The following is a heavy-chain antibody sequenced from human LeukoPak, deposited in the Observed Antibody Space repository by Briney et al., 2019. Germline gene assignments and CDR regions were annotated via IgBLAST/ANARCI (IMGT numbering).Heavy chain of an antibody. D-gene: IGHD1-26*01. J-gene: IGHJ4*02. CDR3: AKRAGWAFAY. CDR1: GVMFSNYA. CDR2: IVGSGDST. Sequence: GGSLRLSCAASGVMFSNYAMSWVRQAPGKGLEWVSSIVGSGDSTFYADSVKGRFTISRDNSKNMLYLQMNGLRAGDTATYYCAKRAGWAFAYWGQGTLVTVSS. V-gene: IGHV3-23*01.